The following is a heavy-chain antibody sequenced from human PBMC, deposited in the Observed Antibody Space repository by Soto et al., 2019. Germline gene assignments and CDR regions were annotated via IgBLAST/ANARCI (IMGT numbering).Heavy chain of an antibody. CDR1: GFTFSDYF. Sequence: QVQLVESGGGVVKPGGSLRLSCAASGFTFSDYFMSWIRQAPGKGLELVSYISSTGDTIYYADSMKGRFTVSRDNAKNSLSLQMTSLRVEDTAVYYCARDGNYFDYWGQGTLVTVSS. CDR2: ISSTGDTI. V-gene: IGHV3-11*01. CDR3: ARDGNYFDY. J-gene: IGHJ4*02.